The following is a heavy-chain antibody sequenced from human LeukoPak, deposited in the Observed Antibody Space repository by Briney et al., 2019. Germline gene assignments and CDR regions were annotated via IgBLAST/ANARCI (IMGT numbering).Heavy chain of an antibody. CDR2: ISYDGSNT. CDR3: ARDQTAVTGVWGTIDY. V-gene: IGHV3-30*03. CDR1: GFTFSGYG. J-gene: IGHJ4*02. D-gene: IGHD2-8*02. Sequence: GRSLGLSCTASGFTFSGYGMHWVRQAPGMGLEWVAIISYDGSNTFYGDSVKGRFTISRDNSKKTLYLQMNSLRTEDTAVYYCARDQTAVTGVWGTIDYWGQGTLVTVSS.